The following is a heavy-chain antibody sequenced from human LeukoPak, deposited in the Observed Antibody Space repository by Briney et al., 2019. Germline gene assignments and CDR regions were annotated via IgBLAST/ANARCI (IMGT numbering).Heavy chain of an antibody. V-gene: IGHV3-7*01. D-gene: IGHD3-3*01. Sequence: GGSLRLSCAVSGFTFRNYWMSWVRQAPGKGLEWVANIKQDGSEKYYVDSVKGRFTISRDNAMNSLYLQMNSLRAEDTAVYYCARDRYRFLEWLGPMDVWGKGTTVTVSS. J-gene: IGHJ6*04. CDR2: IKQDGSEK. CDR3: ARDRYRFLEWLGPMDV. CDR1: GFTFRNYW.